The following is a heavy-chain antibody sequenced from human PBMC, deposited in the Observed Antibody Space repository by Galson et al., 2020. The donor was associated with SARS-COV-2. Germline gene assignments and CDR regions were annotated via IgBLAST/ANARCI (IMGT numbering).Heavy chain of an antibody. CDR3: ARSSGTYFKGGVDV. D-gene: IGHD3-10*01. V-gene: IGHV3-74*01. Sequence: GGSLRLSCAASGFTFSSYWMHWVRQAPGQGLVWVSRISGDESTTNYADSVKSRFTISRDNAESMVYLQMNSLRVEDTAVYYCARSSGTYFKGGVDVWGQGTTVTVSS. J-gene: IGHJ6*02. CDR2: ISGDESTT. CDR1: GFTFSSYW.